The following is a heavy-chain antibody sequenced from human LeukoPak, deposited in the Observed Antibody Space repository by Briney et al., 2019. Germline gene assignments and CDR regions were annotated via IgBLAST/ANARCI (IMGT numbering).Heavy chain of an antibody. CDR3: ANLGYCSGGSRYVFEY. Sequence: GGSLRLSCAASGFILRNHAMNWVRQAPGKGPEWVSGISDNGGSTYYADSVKGRFTISRDTSKNTLHLQMNSLRAEDTAVYYCANLGYCSGGSRYVFEYWGQGTLVTVSS. CDR2: ISDNGGST. V-gene: IGHV3-23*01. CDR1: GFILRNHA. D-gene: IGHD2-15*01. J-gene: IGHJ4*02.